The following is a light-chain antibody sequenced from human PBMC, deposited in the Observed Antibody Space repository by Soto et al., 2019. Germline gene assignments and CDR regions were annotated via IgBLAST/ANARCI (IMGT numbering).Light chain of an antibody. CDR2: EAS. Sequence: DIQMTKSPSTLSASVRDTVTITCRASQSISNHLNWYQQKPGKAPKLLIYEASRLESGVPSRISGSGSGTEFTLTITSLQSEDFAVYYCHQYNGWPRTFGQGTKVDIK. J-gene: IGKJ1*01. CDR3: HQYNGWPRT. CDR1: QSISNH. V-gene: IGKV1-5*03.